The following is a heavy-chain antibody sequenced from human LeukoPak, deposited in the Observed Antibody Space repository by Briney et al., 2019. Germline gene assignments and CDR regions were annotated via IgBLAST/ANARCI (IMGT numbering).Heavy chain of an antibody. CDR1: GFTFSSYG. Sequence: PGGSLRLSCAASGFTFSSYGMHWGREAPGKGLERVAVISYDGSNKYYADSVKGRFTISRDNSKNTLYLQMNSLRAEDTAVYYCAKLRGSGTDYDLDIWGQGTMVTVSS. CDR2: ISYDGSNK. CDR3: AKLRGSGTDYDLDI. D-gene: IGHD3-10*01. J-gene: IGHJ3*02. V-gene: IGHV3-30*18.